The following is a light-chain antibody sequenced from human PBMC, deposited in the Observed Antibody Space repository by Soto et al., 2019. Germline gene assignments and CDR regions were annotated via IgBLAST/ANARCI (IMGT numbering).Light chain of an antibody. Sequence: AIQMTQSPSSLSASVGDRVTITCRASQDIRNDLGWYQQKPGKAPKLLIYAASSLQGGVPSRFSGSGSGTDFTLTISSLQPEDFATYYCQHRSNWPPITFGQGTRLEIK. CDR3: QHRSNWPPIT. CDR1: QDIRND. CDR2: AAS. V-gene: IGKV1-6*01. J-gene: IGKJ5*01.